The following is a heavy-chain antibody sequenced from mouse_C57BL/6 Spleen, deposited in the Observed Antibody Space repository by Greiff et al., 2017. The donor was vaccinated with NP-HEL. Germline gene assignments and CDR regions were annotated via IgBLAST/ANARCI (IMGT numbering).Heavy chain of an antibody. D-gene: IGHD2-14*01. V-gene: IGHV1-15*01. CDR3: TRGGYS. CDR1: GYTFTDYE. CDR2: IDPETGGT. Sequence: QVQLQQSGAELVRPGASVTLSCKASGYTFTDYEMHWVKQTPVHGLEWIGAIDPETGGTAYNQKFKGKAILTADKSSSTAYMGLRSLTSEDSAVYYCTRGGYSWGQGTLVTVSA. J-gene: IGHJ3*01.